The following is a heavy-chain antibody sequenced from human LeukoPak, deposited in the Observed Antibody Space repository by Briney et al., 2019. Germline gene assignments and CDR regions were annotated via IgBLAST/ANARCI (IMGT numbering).Heavy chain of an antibody. D-gene: IGHD6-19*01. J-gene: IGHJ1*01. CDR1: GDSISSDNW. CDR2: IYHSGST. CDR3: ATNGWYCLDH. Sequence: PSGTLSLTCAVSGDSISSDNWWSWVRQPPGKGVEWIGEIYHSGSTNYNPSLQSRVTISVDKSNNHFSLRLTSVTAADTAVYYCATNGWYCLDHWGQGALVTVSS. V-gene: IGHV4-4*02.